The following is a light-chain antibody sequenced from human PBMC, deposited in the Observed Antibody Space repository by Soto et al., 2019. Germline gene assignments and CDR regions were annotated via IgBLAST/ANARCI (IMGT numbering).Light chain of an antibody. V-gene: IGKV3-15*01. CDR2: DAS. J-gene: IGKJ5*01. Sequence: EILITPSLATLSVSPGDRATLSCRASESVSSKLVWYQKKPGQAPRLLIHDASTRATGIPARFSGSGSGTEFILTISSVESEDFAIYYCQQHNDWPTSGQGALLAVK. CDR3: QQHNDWPT. CDR1: ESVSSK.